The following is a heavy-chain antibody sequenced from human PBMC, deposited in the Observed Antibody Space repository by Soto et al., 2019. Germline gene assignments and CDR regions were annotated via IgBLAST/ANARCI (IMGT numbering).Heavy chain of an antibody. CDR3: ARGRGWPYCISTSCTFDY. J-gene: IGHJ4*02. CDR1: GGTFSSYA. Sequence: QVQLVQSGAEVKKPGSSVKVSCKASGGTFSSYAISWGRQAPGQGLDWMGVIIPIFGTANYAKKFQCRVTSTADEATSTAYMELSSRRSEDTGVSYCARGRGWPYCISTSCTFDYWGQGTMVTFSS. CDR2: IIPIFGTA. V-gene: IGHV1-69*12. D-gene: IGHD2-2*01.